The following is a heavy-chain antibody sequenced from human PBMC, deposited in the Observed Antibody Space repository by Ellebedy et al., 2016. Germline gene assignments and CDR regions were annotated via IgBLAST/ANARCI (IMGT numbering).Heavy chain of an antibody. CDR3: ARARGSRHAFDI. Sequence: ASVKVSCKASGYTFTSYYMHWVRQAPGQGLEWMGIINPSGGSTSYAQKLQGRVTMTRDTSTSTVYMELSSLRSEDTAVYYCARARGSRHAFDIWGQGTMVTVSS. V-gene: IGHV1-46*04. CDR2: INPSGGST. J-gene: IGHJ3*02. CDR1: GYTFTSYY. D-gene: IGHD1-26*01.